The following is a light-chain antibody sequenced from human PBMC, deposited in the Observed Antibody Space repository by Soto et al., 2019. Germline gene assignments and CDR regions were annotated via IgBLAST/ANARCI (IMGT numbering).Light chain of an antibody. J-gene: IGKJ3*01. CDR2: AAS. CDR3: QQLNTYPPI. CDR1: QGISSY. Sequence: DIQLTQSPSFLSASVGDRVTITCRASQGISSYLAWYQQKPGKAPKLLIYAASTLQSGVPSRFSGSGSGTEFTLTISSLQPEDFAIYYCQQLNTYPPIFGPGTKVDIK. V-gene: IGKV1-9*01.